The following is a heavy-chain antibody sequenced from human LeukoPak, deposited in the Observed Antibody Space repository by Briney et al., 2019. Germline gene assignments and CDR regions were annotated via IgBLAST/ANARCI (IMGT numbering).Heavy chain of an antibody. J-gene: IGHJ4*02. Sequence: SETLSFTCTVSGGSISSGSYYWSWIRQPAGKGLEWIGRIYTSGSTNYNPSLKSRVTISVDTSKNQFSLKLSSVTAADTAVYYCARVAHPYYYGSGSSIDYWGQGTLVTVSS. V-gene: IGHV4-61*02. CDR2: IYTSGST. CDR3: ARVAHPYYYGSGSSIDY. D-gene: IGHD3-10*01. CDR1: GGSISSGSYY.